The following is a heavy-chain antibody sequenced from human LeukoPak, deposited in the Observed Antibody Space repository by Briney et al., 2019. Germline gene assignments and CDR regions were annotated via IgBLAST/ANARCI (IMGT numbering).Heavy chain of an antibody. CDR2: VSFDGMIK. J-gene: IGHJ4*02. CDR3: ARALANERVTGFDC. D-gene: IGHD4-11*01. Sequence: PGGSLRLSCAASGFDLSRFAMHWVRQAPGKGLEWVAFVSFDGMIKDYADSVKGRLTISRDNFENSLSLQMNSLRPDDTAVYYCARALANERVTGFDCWGQGTLVTVSS. V-gene: IGHV3-30*04. CDR1: GFDLSRFA.